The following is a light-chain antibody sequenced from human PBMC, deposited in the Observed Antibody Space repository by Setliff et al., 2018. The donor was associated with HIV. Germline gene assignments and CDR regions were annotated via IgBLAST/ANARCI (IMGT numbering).Light chain of an antibody. CDR3: GSCTSTSPCA. Sequence: QSALTQPASVSGSPGQSITIPCTGTSSDIGGYNYVSWYQKYPDKAPKLIIYDVTNRPSGVSSRFSGSKSGNTASLTISDLQAQDEADYYCGSCTSTSPCAFGTGTKVTVL. V-gene: IGLV2-14*03. J-gene: IGLJ1*01. CDR2: DVT. CDR1: SSDIGGYNY.